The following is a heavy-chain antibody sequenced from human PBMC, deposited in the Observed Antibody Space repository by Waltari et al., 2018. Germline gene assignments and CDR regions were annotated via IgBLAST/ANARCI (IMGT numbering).Heavy chain of an antibody. D-gene: IGHD5-18*01. J-gene: IGHJ4*02. CDR3: ARRWIQLWLRTYYFDY. CDR2: INHNGNT. Sequence: QVQLQQRGAGLLKPSEPLSLTCVVYGGSFSGYHWSRIRQPPGKGQEWIGEINHNGNTDTNPSIKCRITISVDTSKNQYSLKLSSVTAADAAVYYGARRWIQLWLRTYYFDYWGQGTLVTVSS. V-gene: IGHV4-34*01. CDR1: GGSFSGYH.